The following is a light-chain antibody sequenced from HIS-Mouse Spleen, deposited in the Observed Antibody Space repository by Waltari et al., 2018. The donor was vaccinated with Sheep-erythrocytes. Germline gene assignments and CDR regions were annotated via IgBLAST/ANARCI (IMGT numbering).Light chain of an antibody. Sequence: QSALTQPRSVPGSPGQSVTIPCTGTSSSVGGYNYVSWYQQHPGKAPKLMIYDVSKRPSGVPDRFSGSKSGNTASLTISGLQAEDEADYYCCSYAGSYNHVFATGTKVTVL. CDR3: CSYAGSYNHV. J-gene: IGLJ1*01. CDR1: SSSVGGYNY. CDR2: DVS. V-gene: IGLV2-11*01.